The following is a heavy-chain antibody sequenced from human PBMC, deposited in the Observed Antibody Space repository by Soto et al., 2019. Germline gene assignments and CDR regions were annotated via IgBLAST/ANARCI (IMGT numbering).Heavy chain of an antibody. D-gene: IGHD6-13*01. CDR1: GGSISSGGYY. V-gene: IGHV4-31*03. Sequence: QVQLQESGPGLVKPSQTLSLTCTVSGGSISSGGYYWGWIRQPQGKGLEWFGYIYCSGTTYYNPSLKSRITISVDTSKNQFSLKLSSVTAADTAVYFCAKGYSSSWPNAFDIWGQGTMVTVSS. CDR3: AKGYSSSWPNAFDI. J-gene: IGHJ3*02. CDR2: IYCSGTT.